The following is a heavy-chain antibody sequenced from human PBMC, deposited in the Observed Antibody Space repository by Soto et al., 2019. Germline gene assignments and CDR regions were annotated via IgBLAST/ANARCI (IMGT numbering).Heavy chain of an antibody. Sequence: QVQLVESGGGVVQPGRSLRLSGAASGFNFSSYVMHWVRQAPGKGLEWVAVIWYDGGNKYYADSVKGRFTISRDNSKNTLYLQMNSLRAEDTAVYYCARDGQWLPRDGLRSSYYFASWGQGTLVNVSS. V-gene: IGHV3-33*01. J-gene: IGHJ4*02. CDR2: IWYDGGNK. D-gene: IGHD6-19*01. CDR1: GFNFSSYV. CDR3: ARDGQWLPRDGLRSSYYFAS.